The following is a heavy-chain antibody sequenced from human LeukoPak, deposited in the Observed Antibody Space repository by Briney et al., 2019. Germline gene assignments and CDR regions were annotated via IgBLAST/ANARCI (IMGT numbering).Heavy chain of an antibody. CDR2: IYHSGST. D-gene: IGHD3-9*01. CDR1: GYSISSGYY. CDR3: ARVGFDWLFYTNYFDY. J-gene: IGHJ4*02. V-gene: IGHV4-38-2*01. Sequence: SETLSLTCAVSGYSISSGYYWGWIRQPPGKGLEWIGSIYHSGSTYYNPSLKSRVTISVDTSKNQFSLKLSSVTAADTAVYYCARVGFDWLFYTNYFDYWGQGTLVTVSS.